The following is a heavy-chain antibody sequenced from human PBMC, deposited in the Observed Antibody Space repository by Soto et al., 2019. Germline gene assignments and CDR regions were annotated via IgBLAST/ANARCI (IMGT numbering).Heavy chain of an antibody. CDR2: IIPIFGTA. V-gene: IGHV1-69*13. J-gene: IGHJ6*02. D-gene: IGHD2-2*01. CDR1: GGTSSSYA. CDR3: ARDRETDIVVVPAAIWSPYYYYGMDV. Sequence: SVKVSCKASGGTSSSYAISWVLQAPGQGLEWMGGIIPIFGTANYAQKFQGRVTITADESTSTAYMELSSLRSEDTAVYYCARDRETDIVVVPAAIWSPYYYYGMDVWGQGTTVTVSS.